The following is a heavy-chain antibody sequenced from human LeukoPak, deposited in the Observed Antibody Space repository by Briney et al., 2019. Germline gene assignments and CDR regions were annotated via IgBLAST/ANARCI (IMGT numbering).Heavy chain of an antibody. D-gene: IGHD6-19*01. CDR3: ARDLLDSRGWYGRTYLIDY. CDR1: GFTFTSYE. J-gene: IGHJ4*02. V-gene: IGHV3-48*03. Sequence: PGGSLRLSCAASGFTFTSYEMNSVIQAPGKGLEWVSYISSSGSTIYYDDSVKGRFTISRDNAKNSMYLQMNSLRAEDTAVYYWARDLLDSRGWYGRTYLIDYWGQGTLVTVSS. CDR2: ISSSGSTI.